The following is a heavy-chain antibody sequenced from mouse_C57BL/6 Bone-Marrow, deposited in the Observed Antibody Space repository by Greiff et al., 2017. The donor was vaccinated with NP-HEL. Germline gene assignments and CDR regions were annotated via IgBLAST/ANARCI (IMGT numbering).Heavy chain of an antibody. J-gene: IGHJ2*01. CDR3: ARSGVGYFDY. CDR1: GFTFTDYY. CDR2: IRNKANGYTT. Sequence: EVMLVESGGGLVQPGGSLSLSCAASGFTFTDYYMSWVRQPPGKALEWLGFIRNKANGYTTEYSASVKGRFTISRDNSQSILYLQMNALRAEDSATYYCARSGVGYFDYWGQGTTLTVSS. D-gene: IGHD1-3*01. V-gene: IGHV7-3*01.